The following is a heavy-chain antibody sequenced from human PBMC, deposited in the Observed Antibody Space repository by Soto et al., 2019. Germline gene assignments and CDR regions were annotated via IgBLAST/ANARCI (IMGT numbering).Heavy chain of an antibody. Sequence: SETLCVTCTFSGGSININNYYWAWIRQPPGKGLAWIASIYYDGSTYYNPSLKSRVSISVDTSKNHFSLKLSSATAADTAVYYCAKVVVAATRHTDFDSWGQGTLVTGSS. J-gene: IGHJ4*02. D-gene: IGHD2-15*01. CDR1: GGSININNYY. V-gene: IGHV4-39*02. CDR2: IYYDGST. CDR3: AKVVVAATRHTDFDS.